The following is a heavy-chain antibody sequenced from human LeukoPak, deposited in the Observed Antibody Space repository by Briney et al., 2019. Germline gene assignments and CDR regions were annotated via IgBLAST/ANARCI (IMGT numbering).Heavy chain of an antibody. CDR1: GFTFSAYS. CDR3: AKDRQRNSIVGATVFFDY. V-gene: IGHV3-48*04. CDR2: IRSSSGTI. Sequence: GGSLRLSCAASGFTFSAYSMNWVRQAPGEGLEWVSYIRSSSGTIYHADSVKGRFTISRDDAKNSLYLQMNSLRAEDTAVYYCAKDRQRNSIVGATVFFDYWGQGTLVTVSS. D-gene: IGHD1-26*01. J-gene: IGHJ4*02.